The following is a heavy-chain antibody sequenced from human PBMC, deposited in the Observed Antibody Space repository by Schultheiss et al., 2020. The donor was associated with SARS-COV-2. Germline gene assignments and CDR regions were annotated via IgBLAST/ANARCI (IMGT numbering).Heavy chain of an antibody. CDR1: GFTFSSYA. CDR2: ISGSGGST. D-gene: IGHD4-23*01. V-gene: IGHV3-23*01. Sequence: GGSLRLSCAASGFTFSSYAMSWVRQAPGKGLEWVSVISGSGGSTYYADSVKGRFRISRDTARNLLFLHMNALRDDDTAVYYCARDAIRERGLVPSSFLDYRGLDVWGRGTTVTVSS. CDR3: ARDAIRERGLVPSSFLDYRGLDV. J-gene: IGHJ6*02.